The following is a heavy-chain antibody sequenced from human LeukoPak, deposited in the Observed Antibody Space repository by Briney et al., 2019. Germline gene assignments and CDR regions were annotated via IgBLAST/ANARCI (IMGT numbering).Heavy chain of an antibody. CDR2: IYTGDSDT. CDR3: ARPAGYGDYVFDY. V-gene: IGHV5-51*01. J-gene: IGHJ4*02. CDR1: GYSFTSYW. Sequence: GASLKISCKGSGYSFTSYWIGWVRPMPGKGLGWMGIIYTGDSDTRYSPFFQGQVTISADKSISTAYLQWSRLKASDAAMYYCARPAGYGDYVFDYWGQGTLVTVSS. D-gene: IGHD4-17*01.